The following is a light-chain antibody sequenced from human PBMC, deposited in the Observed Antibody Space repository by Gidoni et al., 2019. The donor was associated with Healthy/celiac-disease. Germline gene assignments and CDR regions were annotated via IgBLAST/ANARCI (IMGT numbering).Light chain of an antibody. CDR3: SSYTSSSPVV. J-gene: IGLJ2*01. CDR2: DVS. V-gene: IGLV2-14*01. Sequence: QSALTQPSSVSGSPGHSITISCPGTSIDVGGYNYVSWYQQHPGKAPKLMIYDVSNRPSGVANRFSGAKSGNTASLTISGLQAEDEADYYCSSYTSSSPVVFGGGTKLTVL. CDR1: SIDVGGYNY.